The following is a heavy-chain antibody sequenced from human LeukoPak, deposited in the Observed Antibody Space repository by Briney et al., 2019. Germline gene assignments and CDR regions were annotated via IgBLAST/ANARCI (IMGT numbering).Heavy chain of an antibody. J-gene: IGHJ4*02. CDR2: INPNSGGT. Sequence: VASVKVSCKASGYTFTGYYMHWVRQAPGQGLEWMGWINPNSGGTNYAQKFQGRVTMTRDTSISTAYMELSRLRSDDTAVYYCARGRYYYGSGSLATFDYWGQGTLVTVSS. CDR3: ARGRYYYGSGSLATFDY. CDR1: GYTFTGYY. V-gene: IGHV1-2*02. D-gene: IGHD3-10*01.